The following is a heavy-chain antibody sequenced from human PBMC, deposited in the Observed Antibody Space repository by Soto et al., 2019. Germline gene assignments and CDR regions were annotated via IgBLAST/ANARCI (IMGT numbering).Heavy chain of an antibody. J-gene: IGHJ4*02. CDR3: ARGMTTVTTLDY. CDR2: IYHSGST. V-gene: IGHV4-30-2*01. Sequence: LPLQEFGSGLVKPSQTQSLTCAISGGSISSGGYSWSWIRHPPGKGLEWIGYIYHSGSTFYNPSRKSRITISIDRSKTQLSLKLSSVTAADTAVYYGARGMTTVTTLDYWGQGTLVTVSS. CDR1: GGSISSGGYS. D-gene: IGHD4-4*01.